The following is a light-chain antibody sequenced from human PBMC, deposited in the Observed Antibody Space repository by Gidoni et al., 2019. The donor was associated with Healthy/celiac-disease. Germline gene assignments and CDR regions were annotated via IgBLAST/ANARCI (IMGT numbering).Light chain of an antibody. J-gene: IGKJ3*01. CDR1: QSVSSSY. Sequence: EIVLTQSPGTLSLSPGERATLPCRASQSVSSSYLAWYQQKPGQAPRILIYGASSRATGSPDRLSGSGSGTDFTLTISRLEPEDFAVYYCQQYGSSQAFTFGPXTKVDIK. CDR2: GAS. CDR3: QQYGSSQAFT. V-gene: IGKV3-20*01.